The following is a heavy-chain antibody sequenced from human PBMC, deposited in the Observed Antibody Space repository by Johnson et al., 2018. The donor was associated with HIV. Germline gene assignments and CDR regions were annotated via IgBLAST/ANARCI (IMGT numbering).Heavy chain of an antibody. CDR1: GFTFSSYG. D-gene: IGHD2-15*01. CDR2: IRYDGSNE. V-gene: IGHV3-30*02. Sequence: QVQLVESGGGVVQPGGSLRLSCAASGFTFSSYGMHWVRQAPGKGLEWVTFIRYDGSNEYYGDSVKGRFTISRDNAQNTVYLQRNSLRAEDTAVYYWARYPGSSVGAAPRVNDAFDIWGQGTMVTVSS. CDR3: ARYPGSSVGAAPRVNDAFDI. J-gene: IGHJ3*02.